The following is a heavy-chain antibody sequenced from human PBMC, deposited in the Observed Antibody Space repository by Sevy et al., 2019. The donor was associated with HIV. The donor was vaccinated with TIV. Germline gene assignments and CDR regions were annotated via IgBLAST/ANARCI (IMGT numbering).Heavy chain of an antibody. Sequence: SETLSLTCTVSGGSISSYYWSWIRQPAGKGLEWTGRIYTSGSTNYNPSLKSRVTMSVDTSKNQFSLKLSSVTAADTAVYYCARDSIGGISVAGSGYFDYWGQGTLVTVSS. CDR3: ARDSIGGISVAGSGYFDY. CDR1: GGSISSYY. V-gene: IGHV4-4*07. CDR2: IYTSGST. J-gene: IGHJ4*02. D-gene: IGHD6-19*01.